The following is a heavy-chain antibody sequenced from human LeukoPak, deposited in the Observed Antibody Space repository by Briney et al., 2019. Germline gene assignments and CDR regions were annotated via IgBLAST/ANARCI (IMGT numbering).Heavy chain of an antibody. CDR1: GFTFSSYA. Sequence: GGSLRLSCAASGFTFSSYAMHWVRQAPGKGLEWVAVISYDGSNKYYADSVKGRFTISRDNSKNTLYLQMNSLRAEDTAVYYCARNYGLGPGQVDYWGQGTLVTVSP. CDR3: ARNYGLGPGQVDY. D-gene: IGHD3-10*01. J-gene: IGHJ4*02. V-gene: IGHV3-30-3*01. CDR2: ISYDGSNK.